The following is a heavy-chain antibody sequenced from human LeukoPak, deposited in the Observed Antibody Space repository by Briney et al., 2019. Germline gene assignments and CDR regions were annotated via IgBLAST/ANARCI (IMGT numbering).Heavy chain of an antibody. J-gene: IGHJ4*02. CDR2: IYYSGST. D-gene: IGHD3-22*01. CDR3: ARSSPLKYYYDSSGYLHY. Sequence: PSGTLSLTCTVSGGSISSSSYYWGWIRQPPGKGLEWIGSIYYSGSTYYNPSLKSRVTISVDTSKNQFSLKLSSVTAADTAVYYCARSSPLKYYYDSSGYLHYWGQGTLVTVSS. CDR1: GGSISSSSYY. V-gene: IGHV4-39*07.